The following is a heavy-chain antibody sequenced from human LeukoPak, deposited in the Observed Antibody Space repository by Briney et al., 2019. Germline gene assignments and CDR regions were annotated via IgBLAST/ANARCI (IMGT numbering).Heavy chain of an antibody. D-gene: IGHD3-22*01. Sequence: GGSLRLSCAASGFTFTTYAMSWVRQAPGKGLEWVSAISGSGGNTYYADSVKGRFTISRDNSKNTLYLQMNSLRAEDTAVYYCAKGVRYYDGRGYYFDYWGQGTLVTVSS. CDR2: ISGSGGNT. CDR3: AKGVRYYDGRGYYFDY. V-gene: IGHV3-23*01. J-gene: IGHJ4*02. CDR1: GFTFTTYA.